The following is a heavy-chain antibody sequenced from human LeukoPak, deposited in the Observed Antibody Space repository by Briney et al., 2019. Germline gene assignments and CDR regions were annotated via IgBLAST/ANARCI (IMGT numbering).Heavy chain of an antibody. CDR2: INPNSGGT. D-gene: IGHD6-13*01. J-gene: IGHJ4*02. V-gene: IGHV1-2*02. Sequence: GASVKVSCKASGYSFTGYYIHWVRQAPGQGLEWKGWINPNSGGTDYAQKFQGRVTMTRDTTISTAHMELSRLRSDDTAVYYCARRPMYSSNWPPPTYYFDYWGQGTLVTVSS. CDR1: GYSFTGYY. CDR3: ARRPMYSSNWPPPTYYFDY.